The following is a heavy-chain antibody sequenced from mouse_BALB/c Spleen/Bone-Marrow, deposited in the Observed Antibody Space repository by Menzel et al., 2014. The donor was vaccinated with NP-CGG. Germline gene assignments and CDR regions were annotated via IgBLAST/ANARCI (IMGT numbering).Heavy chain of an antibody. V-gene: IGHV5-17*02. D-gene: IGHD2-10*02. CDR3: AREYGNCWFAY. Sequence: EVKLVESGGGLVQPGGSRKLSCAASGFTFSSFGMHWVRQAPEKGLEWVAYISSGSSTIYYADTVKGRFTISRDNPKNTQFLQMTSLRSEDTAMYYCAREYGNCWFAYWGQGTLVTVSA. CDR2: ISSGSSTI. CDR1: GFTFSSFG. J-gene: IGHJ3*01.